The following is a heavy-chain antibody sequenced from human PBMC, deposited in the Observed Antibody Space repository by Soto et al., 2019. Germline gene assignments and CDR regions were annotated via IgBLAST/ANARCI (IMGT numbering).Heavy chain of an antibody. CDR3: AKDLHDYGDYPVDY. Sequence: QVQLVESGGGVVQPGRSLRLSCAASGFSFNTYGMHWVRQAPGKGLEWVATISYDGSNKYYVDSVKGRFTISRDNSKYPLFLQMNSLRAEDTAVYYCAKDLHDYGDYPVDYWGQGTLVTVSS. J-gene: IGHJ4*02. CDR1: GFSFNTYG. D-gene: IGHD4-17*01. CDR2: ISYDGSNK. V-gene: IGHV3-30*18.